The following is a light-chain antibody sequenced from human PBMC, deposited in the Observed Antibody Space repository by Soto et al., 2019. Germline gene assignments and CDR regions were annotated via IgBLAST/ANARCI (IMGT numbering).Light chain of an antibody. V-gene: IGLV2-14*01. J-gene: IGLJ1*01. Sequence: QSALTQPASVSGSPGQSITISGTGTSSDVGDYNYVSWYQQHPGKDPKLMIYDVSNRPSGVSNRFSGSKSGNTASLTISGLQAEDEADYYCSSYTSSSTLVVFGTGTKLTVL. CDR2: DVS. CDR1: SSDVGDYNY. CDR3: SSYTSSSTLVV.